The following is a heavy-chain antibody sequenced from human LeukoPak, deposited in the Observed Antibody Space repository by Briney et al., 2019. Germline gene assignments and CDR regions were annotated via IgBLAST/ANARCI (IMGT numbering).Heavy chain of an antibody. CDR1: GFSFSTYA. CDR2: VGHDGGKK. J-gene: IGHJ4*02. V-gene: IGHV3-30-3*01. Sequence: PGRSLRLSCSASGFSFSTYAMHWVRLAPGKGLDWVAVVGHDGGKKYYSDSVKGRFTISRDNSKDIVYLSMTSLRAEDTAVYYCARVDGVRAAPGRGRVDSWGQGTLVTVSS. D-gene: IGHD6-13*01. CDR3: ARVDGVRAAPGRGRVDS.